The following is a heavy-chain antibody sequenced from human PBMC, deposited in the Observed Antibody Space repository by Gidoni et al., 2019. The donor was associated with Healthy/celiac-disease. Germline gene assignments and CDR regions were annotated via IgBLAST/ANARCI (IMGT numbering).Heavy chain of an antibody. V-gene: IGHV3-15*01. CDR1: GFTFSHAW. D-gene: IGHD3-22*01. CDR2: IKSKTDGGTT. Sequence: EVQLVESGGGLVKPGGSLRLSCAASGFTFSHAWMSSVRQAPGKGLEWVGSIKSKTDGGTTDYAAPVKGRFTISRDDSKNTLYLQMNSLKTEDTAVYYCTTEMYYYDRRFDYWGQGTLVTVSS. CDR3: TTEMYYYDRRFDY. J-gene: IGHJ4*02.